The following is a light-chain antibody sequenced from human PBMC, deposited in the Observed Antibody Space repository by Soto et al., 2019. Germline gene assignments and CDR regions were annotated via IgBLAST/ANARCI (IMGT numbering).Light chain of an antibody. CDR1: SSDVGSYNL. CDR2: EVS. CDR3: CSYAGSSV. J-gene: IGLJ1*01. V-gene: IGLV2-23*02. Sequence: QSVLTQPASVSGSPGQSITISCTGTSSDVGSYNLVSLYQQHPGKAPKLMIYEVSKRPSGVSNRFSGSKSGNTASLTISGLQAEDEADYYCCSYAGSSVFGTGTKLTVL.